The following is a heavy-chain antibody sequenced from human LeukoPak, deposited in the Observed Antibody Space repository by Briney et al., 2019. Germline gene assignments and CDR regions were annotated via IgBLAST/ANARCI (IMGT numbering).Heavy chain of an antibody. D-gene: IGHD2-8*01. CDR2: IYHSGST. J-gene: IGHJ4*02. Sequence: PSETLSLTCTVSGYSISSGYYWGWIRQPPGKGLEWIGSIYHSGSTYYNPSLKSRVTISVDTSKNQFSLKLSSVTAADTAVYYCARELLMAGGYWGQGTLVTVSS. V-gene: IGHV4-38-2*02. CDR1: GYSISSGYY. CDR3: ARELLMAGGY.